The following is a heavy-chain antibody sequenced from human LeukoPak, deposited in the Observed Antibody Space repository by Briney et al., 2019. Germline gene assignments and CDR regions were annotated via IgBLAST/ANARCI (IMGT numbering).Heavy chain of an antibody. J-gene: IGHJ5*02. D-gene: IGHD6-19*01. CDR2: TSVSGSYI. Sequence: GGSLRLSCAASGFTWVRQAPEKGLEWVSSTSVSGSYIYYADSLKGRFTISRDNAKNEVYLQMNSLRAEDTAVYYCVRDGGVDRLGVAVTDGFDPWGQGTLVSVSS. V-gene: IGHV3-21*01. CDR1: GFT. CDR3: VRDGGVDRLGVAVTDGFDP.